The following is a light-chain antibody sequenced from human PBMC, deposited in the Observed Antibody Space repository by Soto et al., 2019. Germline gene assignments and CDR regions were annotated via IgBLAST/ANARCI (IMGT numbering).Light chain of an antibody. CDR2: GAS. Sequence: EIVLTQSPGTLSLSPGERATLSCRASQSVSSSYLAWYQQKPGQAPRLLIYGASSRATGIPDRFSGSGSGTDFPLTISRLEPEDFAVYYCQQYGSSPLYTFGQGTKREIK. V-gene: IGKV3-20*01. CDR3: QQYGSSPLYT. J-gene: IGKJ2*01. CDR1: QSVSSSY.